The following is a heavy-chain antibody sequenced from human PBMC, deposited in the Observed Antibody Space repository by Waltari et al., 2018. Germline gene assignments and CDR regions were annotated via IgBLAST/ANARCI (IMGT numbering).Heavy chain of an antibody. CDR1: GFSFSDYY. CDR2: ISSRDDST. J-gene: IGHJ4*02. Sequence: QEQVVESGGGLVNPGGSLRLSCAASGFSFSDYYMTWIRQAPGKGLEWIAYISSRDDSTYHADSVRGRFTISRDNSKNTLYLEMNSLRAEDTAVYYCARASRYDSGWTAYYDYWGRGALVTVSS. CDR3: ARASRYDSGWTAYYDY. D-gene: IGHD6-19*01. V-gene: IGHV3-11*01.